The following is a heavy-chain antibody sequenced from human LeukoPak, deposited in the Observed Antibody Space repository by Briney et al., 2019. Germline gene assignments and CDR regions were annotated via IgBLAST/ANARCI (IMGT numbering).Heavy chain of an antibody. V-gene: IGHV4-34*01. CDR1: GGSFSGYY. CDR3: ARAEDDFWSVADWFDP. D-gene: IGHD3-3*01. Sequence: SETLSLTCAVYGGSFSGYYWSWIRQPPGKGLEWIGEINHSGSTNYNPSLKSRVTISVDTSKNQFSLKLSSVTAADTAVYYCARAEDDFWSVADWFDPWGQGTLVTVSS. J-gene: IGHJ5*02. CDR2: INHSGST.